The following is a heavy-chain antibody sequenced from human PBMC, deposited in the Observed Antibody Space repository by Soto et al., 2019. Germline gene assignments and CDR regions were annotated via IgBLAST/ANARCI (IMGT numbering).Heavy chain of an antibody. CDR1: GFTFSLYS. CDR3: VRAGGTMIRGVLDV. D-gene: IGHD3-10*01. CDR2: ISSDGGIT. J-gene: IGHJ6*02. Sequence: GGSLRLSCSTTGFTFSLYSMQWVRQAPGKGLEYVSIISSDGGITYYADSVKGRFTISRDNSKNTLYLQMSSLRAEDTAVYYCVRAGGTMIRGVLDVWGQGTTVTVSS. V-gene: IGHV3-64D*08.